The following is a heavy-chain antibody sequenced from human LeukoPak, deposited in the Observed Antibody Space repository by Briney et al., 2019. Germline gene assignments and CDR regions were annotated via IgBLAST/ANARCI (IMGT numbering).Heavy chain of an antibody. V-gene: IGHV4-34*01. CDR3: ARHPYYYDSSGYYHAIDY. J-gene: IGHJ4*02. CDR1: GSSINSYY. D-gene: IGHD3-22*01. CDR2: INHSGST. Sequence: SETLSLTCTVSGSSINSYYWSWIRQPAGKGLEWIGEINHSGSTNYNPSLKSRVTISVDTSKNQFSLKLSSVTAADTAVYYCARHPYYYDSSGYYHAIDYWGQGTLVTVSS.